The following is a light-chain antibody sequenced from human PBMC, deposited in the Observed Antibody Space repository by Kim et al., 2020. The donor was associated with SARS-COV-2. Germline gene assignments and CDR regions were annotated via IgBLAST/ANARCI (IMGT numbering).Light chain of an antibody. J-gene: IGKJ2*01. CDR1: QTVRGNY. V-gene: IGKV3-20*01. CDR2: GAS. Sequence: EIVVTQSPSTLSLSPGEGATLSCRASQTVRGNYVAWYQQRPGKAPRSLIYGASRRATDVPDRFSASGSGTDFTPTISRLGPGDCGVYYFQQYGSAPDTFGQGTRLEI. CDR3: QQYGSAPDT.